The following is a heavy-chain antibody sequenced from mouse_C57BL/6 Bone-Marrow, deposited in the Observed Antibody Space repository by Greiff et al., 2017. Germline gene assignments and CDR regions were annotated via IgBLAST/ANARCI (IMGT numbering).Heavy chain of an antibody. CDR1: GYTFTSYW. D-gene: IGHD1-1*01. CDR3: ARDYGSSSYLYFDV. Sequence: QVQLQQPGAELVKPGASVKLSCKASGYTFTSYWMQWVKQRPGQGLEWIGEIDPSDSYTNYNQKFKGQATLTVDTSSSTAYMQLSSLTSEGSAVYYCARDYGSSSYLYFDVWGTGTTVTVSS. CDR2: IDPSDSYT. J-gene: IGHJ1*03. V-gene: IGHV1-50*01.